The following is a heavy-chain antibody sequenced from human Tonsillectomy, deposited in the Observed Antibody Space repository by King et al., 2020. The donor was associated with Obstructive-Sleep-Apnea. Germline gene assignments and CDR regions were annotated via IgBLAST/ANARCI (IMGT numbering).Heavy chain of an antibody. CDR3: ARDWELLYYFDY. CDR1: DAYISSSSFY. CDR2: IYYSGST. D-gene: IGHD1-26*01. J-gene: IGHJ4*02. Sequence: QLQESGPGLVKPSETLSLTCTVSDAYISSSSFYWGWIRQPPGKGLEWIGSIYYSGSTYYNPSLKTRVTMSVDTSKNQFSLKLSSVTPADTAVYYCARDWELLYYFDYWVQGTLVTVSS. V-gene: IGHV4-39*07.